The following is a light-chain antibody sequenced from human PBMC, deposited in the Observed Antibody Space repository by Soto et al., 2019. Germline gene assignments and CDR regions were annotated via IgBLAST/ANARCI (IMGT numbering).Light chain of an antibody. V-gene: IGKV3-20*01. J-gene: IGKJ1*01. CDR2: GAS. Sequence: EIVLRQSPGTLSLSPGERATLSCRASRSVSSSYLAWYQQKPGQAPRLLIYGASSRATGIPDRFGGSGSGTDFTLTISRLEPEDFAVYYCQQYGSSPPFTFGQGTKVDI. CDR1: RSVSSSY. CDR3: QQYGSSPPFT.